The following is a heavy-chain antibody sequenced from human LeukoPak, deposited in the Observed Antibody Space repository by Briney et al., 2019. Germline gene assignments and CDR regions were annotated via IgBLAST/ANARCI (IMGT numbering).Heavy chain of an antibody. CDR2: IIPILGIA. J-gene: IGHJ4*02. Sequence: GASVKVSCKASGGTFSSYTISWVRQAPGQGLEWMGRIIPILGIANYAQKFQGRVTITADKSTSTAYMELSSLRSEDTAVYHCAHESSRAYCGGDCSSPESYWGQGTLVTVSS. V-gene: IGHV1-69*02. D-gene: IGHD2-21*01. CDR1: GGTFSSYT. CDR3: AHESSRAYCGGDCSSPESY.